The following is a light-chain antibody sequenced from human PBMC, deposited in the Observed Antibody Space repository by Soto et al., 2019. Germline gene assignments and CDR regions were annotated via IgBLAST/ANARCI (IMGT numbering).Light chain of an antibody. Sequence: DIQMTQSPASLSASVGDRVTITCQASQDITMYLNWYQQKPGQAPKLLIYDASNLQTGVPSRFSGSGYGTDFTFTISSLQPEDIATYYCQQYDNVFTFGQGTRLEI. V-gene: IGKV1-33*01. CDR3: QQYDNVFT. CDR1: QDITMY. J-gene: IGKJ5*01. CDR2: DAS.